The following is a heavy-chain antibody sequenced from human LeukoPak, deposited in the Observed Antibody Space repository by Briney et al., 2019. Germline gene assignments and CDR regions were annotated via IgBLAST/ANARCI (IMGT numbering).Heavy chain of an antibody. CDR1: GGSFSGYY. D-gene: IGHD2-2*01. CDR3: ARMPSHFDY. CDR2: INHSGST. Sequence: SETLSLTCAVYGGSFSGYYWSWIRQPPGKGLEWIGEINHSGSTNYNPSLKSRVTISVDTSKNQFSLKLSSVTAADTAVYYCARMPSHFDYWGQGTLVTVSS. J-gene: IGHJ4*02. V-gene: IGHV4-34*09.